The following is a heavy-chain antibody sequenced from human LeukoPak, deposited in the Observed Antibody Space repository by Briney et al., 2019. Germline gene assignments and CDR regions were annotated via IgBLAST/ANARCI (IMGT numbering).Heavy chain of an antibody. CDR2: IIPIFGTA. CDR1: GGTFSSYA. V-gene: IGHV1-69*13. Sequence: SVKVSCKASGGTFSSYAISWVRQAPGQGLEWMGGIIPIFGTANYAQKFQGRVTITADESTSTAYMELSSLRSEDTAVYYCARLYYYDSSGYYRNYNWFDPWGQGTLVTVSS. CDR3: ARLYYYDSSGYYRNYNWFDP. J-gene: IGHJ5*02. D-gene: IGHD3-22*01.